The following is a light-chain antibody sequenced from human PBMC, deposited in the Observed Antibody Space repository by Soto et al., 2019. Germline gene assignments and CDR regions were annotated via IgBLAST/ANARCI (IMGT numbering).Light chain of an antibody. CDR3: QKYNSALWT. J-gene: IGKJ1*01. CDR2: AAS. Sequence: DIQMTQSPSSLSASVGDRVTITCRASQGISNSLAWYQQKPGKVPKLLIYAASTLHSGVPSRFSGSGSATDFTLTISSLQPEDVATYYCQKYNSALWTFGQGTKVDIK. CDR1: QGISNS. V-gene: IGKV1-27*01.